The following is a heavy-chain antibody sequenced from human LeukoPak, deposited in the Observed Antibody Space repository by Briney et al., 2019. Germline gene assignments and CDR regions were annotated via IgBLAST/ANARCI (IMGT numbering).Heavy chain of an antibody. CDR2: IYYSGST. J-gene: IGHJ6*03. V-gene: IGHV4-59*12. D-gene: IGHD6-19*01. CDR1: GGSISSYY. Sequence: TPSETLSLTCTVSGGSISSYYWSWIRQPPGKGLEWIGYIYYSGSTNYNPSLKSRVTMSVDTSKNQFSLKLSSVTAADTAVYYCARDPGAVGPLGYMDVWGKGTTVTVSS. CDR3: ARDPGAVGPLGYMDV.